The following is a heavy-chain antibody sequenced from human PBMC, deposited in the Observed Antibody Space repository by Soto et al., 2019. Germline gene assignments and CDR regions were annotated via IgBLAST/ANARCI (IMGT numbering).Heavy chain of an antibody. J-gene: IGHJ4*02. CDR3: VKADTSTVGGYSAFDY. D-gene: IGHD5-18*01. V-gene: IGHV3-64D*06. CDR2: ISSNGGST. CDR1: AFTFTSNA. Sequence: PGGSLRLSCSASAFTFTSNAMYWVRQAPGKGLEYVSAISSNGGSTYYADSVKGRFTISRDNSKNTLYLQMSSLRTEDTAVYYCVKADTSTVGGYSAFDYWGQGALVTVSS.